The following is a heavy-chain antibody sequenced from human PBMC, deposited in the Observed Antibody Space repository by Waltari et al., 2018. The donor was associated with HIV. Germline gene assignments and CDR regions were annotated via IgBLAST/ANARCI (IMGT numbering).Heavy chain of an antibody. Sequence: QVQLQQWGAGLLKPSETLSLTCAVHGGSFSGYYWRWIRQPPGKGLEWIGEINHSGSTNYNPALKSRVTISVDTSKNQFSLKLSSVTAADTAVYYCASTKMIAARPDSHYYYYGMDVWGQGTTVTVSS. CDR2: INHSGST. J-gene: IGHJ6*02. D-gene: IGHD6-6*01. V-gene: IGHV4-34*01. CDR3: ASTKMIAARPDSHYYYYGMDV. CDR1: GGSFSGYY.